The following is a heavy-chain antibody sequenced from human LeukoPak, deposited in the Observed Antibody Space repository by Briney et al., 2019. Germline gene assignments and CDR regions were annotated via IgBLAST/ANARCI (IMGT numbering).Heavy chain of an antibody. D-gene: IGHD3-9*01. J-gene: IGHJ4*02. CDR1: GGSFSGYY. CDR2: INHSGST. Sequence: SETLSLTCAVYGGSFSGYYWSWIRQPPGMGLEWIGEINHSGSTNYNPSLKSRVTISVDTSKNQFSLKLSSVTAADTAVYYCARVGILTGYYRYFDYWGQGTLVTVSS. V-gene: IGHV4-34*01. CDR3: ARVGILTGYYRYFDY.